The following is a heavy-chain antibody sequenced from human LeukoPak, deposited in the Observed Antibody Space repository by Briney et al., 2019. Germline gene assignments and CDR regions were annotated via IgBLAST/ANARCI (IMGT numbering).Heavy chain of an antibody. Sequence: KPSETLSLTCGVSGYSISSGYYWGWIRQPPGKELEWIGSIYHSGSTYYNPSLKSRVTISVDTSKNQFSLKLSSVTAADTAVYYCARQSSLYDFWSGAIDYWGQGTLVTVSS. J-gene: IGHJ4*02. CDR1: GYSISSGYY. CDR3: ARQSSLYDFWSGAIDY. D-gene: IGHD3-3*01. CDR2: IYHSGST. V-gene: IGHV4-38-2*01.